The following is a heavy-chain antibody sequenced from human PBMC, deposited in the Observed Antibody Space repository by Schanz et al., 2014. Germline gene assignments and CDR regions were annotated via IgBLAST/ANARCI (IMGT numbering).Heavy chain of an antibody. V-gene: IGHV1-2*02. J-gene: IGHJ4*02. CDR3: ARARYTGYDCSGY. D-gene: IGHD5-12*01. CDR2: INPNSGET. Sequence: QVQLVQSGAEVKKPGASMKVSCLASGYSFTEYFLHWVRQAPGQGLEWMGWINPNSGETNYEQKFKGMVSLTSDTSISTAFMELSGLTSDDTSTYFCARARYTGYDCSGYWGQGTLLIVSS. CDR1: GYSFTEYF.